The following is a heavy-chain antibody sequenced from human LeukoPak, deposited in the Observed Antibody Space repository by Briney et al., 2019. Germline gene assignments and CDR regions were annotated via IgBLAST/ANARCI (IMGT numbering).Heavy chain of an antibody. Sequence: GGSLRLSCAASGFTFSDYYMSWIRQAPGKGLEWVSHISSSGTTIYYADSVKGRFTISRDNAKNSLYLQMNSLRAEGTAVYYGARDLAGYSYSYRAVWGKGPRVTIS. J-gene: IGHJ6*03. CDR1: GFTFSDYY. D-gene: IGHD3-10*01. V-gene: IGHV3-11*01. CDR2: ISSSGTTI. CDR3: ARDLAGYSYSYRAV.